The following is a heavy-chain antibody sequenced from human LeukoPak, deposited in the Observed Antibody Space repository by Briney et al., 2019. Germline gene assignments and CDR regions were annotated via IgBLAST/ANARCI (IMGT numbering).Heavy chain of an antibody. J-gene: IGHJ4*02. CDR2: ISGSGGST. D-gene: IGHD2-15*01. V-gene: IGHV3-23*01. Sequence: GGSLRLSCAASGFTFSSYAMSWVRQAPGKGLEWVSSISGSGGSTYYAGSVKGRFTISRDNSKNTLFLQMNSLRAEDTAVYYCAKDGCSGGRCYDYFDHWGQGTLVTVSS. CDR1: GFTFSSYA. CDR3: AKDGCSGGRCYDYFDH.